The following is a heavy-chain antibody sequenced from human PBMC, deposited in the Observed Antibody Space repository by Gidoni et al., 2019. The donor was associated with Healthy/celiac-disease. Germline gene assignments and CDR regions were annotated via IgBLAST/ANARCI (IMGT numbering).Heavy chain of an antibody. CDR1: GFTFSSYG. Sequence: QVQLVESGGGVVQPGRSLRLSCAASGFTFSSYGMHWVRQAPGKGLEWVAVISYDGSNKYYADSVKGRFTISRDNSKNTLYLQMNSLRAEDTAVYYCAKESHYYDSSGYYGHFDYWGQGTLVTVSS. J-gene: IGHJ4*02. D-gene: IGHD3-22*01. V-gene: IGHV3-30*18. CDR3: AKESHYYDSSGYYGHFDY. CDR2: ISYDGSNK.